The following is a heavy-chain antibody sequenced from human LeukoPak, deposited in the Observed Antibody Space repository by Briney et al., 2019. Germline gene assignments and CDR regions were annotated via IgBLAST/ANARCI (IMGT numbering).Heavy chain of an antibody. CDR2: IYPGDSDT. CDR1: GYSFTSYW. Sequence: GESLKISCKGSGYSFTSYWIGWVRQMPGKGLGWMGNIYPGDSDTRYSPSFQGQVTISADKSISTAYLQWSSLKASDTAMYYCARCAVGGGDCYYYFDYWAQGTLVTVPS. V-gene: IGHV5-51*01. CDR3: ARCAVGGGDCYYYFDY. D-gene: IGHD2-21*02. J-gene: IGHJ4*02.